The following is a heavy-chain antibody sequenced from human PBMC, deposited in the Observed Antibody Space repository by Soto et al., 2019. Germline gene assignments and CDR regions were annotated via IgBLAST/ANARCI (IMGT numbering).Heavy chain of an antibody. CDR1: GFTFSSYG. V-gene: IGHV3-33*01. CDR3: ARDEVWGTPRCYFRF. D-gene: IGHD3-16*01. Sequence: QVQLRESGGGVGQPGRSLRISCEASGFTFSSYGMHWVRQAPGKGLEWVAVIWQDGTTEEYAESVKGRFKISRDDSKKMVFLELNNLQAEDTAVYYCARDEVWGTPRCYFRFWGQGIRVIVSS. CDR2: IWQDGTTE. J-gene: IGHJ4*02.